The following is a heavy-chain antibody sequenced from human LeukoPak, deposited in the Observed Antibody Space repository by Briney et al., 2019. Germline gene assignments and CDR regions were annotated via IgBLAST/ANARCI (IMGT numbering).Heavy chain of an antibody. J-gene: IGHJ5*02. CDR3: AKYRADFNWFDP. Sequence: PGGSLRLSCAASGFTFSSYGMSWVRQAPGKGLEWVSAISGSGGSTYYADSVKGRFTISRDNSKNTLYLQMNSLRAEDTAVYYCAKYRADFNWFDPWGQGTLVTVSS. CDR2: ISGSGGST. CDR1: GFTFSSYG. V-gene: IGHV3-23*01. D-gene: IGHD2-21*02.